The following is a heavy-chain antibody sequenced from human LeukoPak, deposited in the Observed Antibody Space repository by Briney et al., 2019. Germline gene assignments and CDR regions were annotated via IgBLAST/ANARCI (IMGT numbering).Heavy chain of an antibody. CDR2: ISGSGGST. CDR1: GFTFSSYW. D-gene: IGHD5-24*01. Sequence: GGSLRLSCAASGFTFSSYWMHWVRHAPGKGLEWVSAISGSGGSTYYADSVKGRFTISRDNSKNTLYLQMNSLRAEDTAVYYCAKDQSRDGYNWVYYFDYWGQGTLVTVSS. CDR3: AKDQSRDGYNWVYYFDY. J-gene: IGHJ4*02. V-gene: IGHV3-23*01.